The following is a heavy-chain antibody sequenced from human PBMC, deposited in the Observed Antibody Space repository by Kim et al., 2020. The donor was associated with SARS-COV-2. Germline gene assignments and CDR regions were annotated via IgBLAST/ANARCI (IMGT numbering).Heavy chain of an antibody. Sequence: GGSLRLSCAASGFTFSSYSMNWVRQAPGKGLEWVSYISSSSSTIYYADSVKGRFTISRDNAKNSLYLQMNSLRDEDTAVYYCASQRGGYDSSGYYYAARDYWGQGTLVTVSS. V-gene: IGHV3-48*02. CDR3: ASQRGGYDSSGYYYAARDY. J-gene: IGHJ4*02. CDR1: GFTFSSYS. CDR2: ISSSSSTI. D-gene: IGHD3-22*01.